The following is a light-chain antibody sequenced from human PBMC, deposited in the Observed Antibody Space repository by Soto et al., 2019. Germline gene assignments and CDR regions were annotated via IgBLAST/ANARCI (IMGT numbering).Light chain of an antibody. CDR1: SSDVGGYNY. Sequence: QSALTQPASVSGSPGQSITISCTGTSSDVGGYNYVSWYQQHPGKAPKLMIYDVSNRPSGVSNRFSGSKSGNTASLTFSGLQAEDEADYYCSSYTSSSPVVFGGGTQLTVL. CDR3: SSYTSSSPVV. J-gene: IGLJ2*01. CDR2: DVS. V-gene: IGLV2-14*01.